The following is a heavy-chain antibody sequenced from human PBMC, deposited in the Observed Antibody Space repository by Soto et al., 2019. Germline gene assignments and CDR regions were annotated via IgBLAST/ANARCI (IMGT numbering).Heavy chain of an antibody. D-gene: IGHD3-3*01. V-gene: IGHV4-34*01. CDR1: GGSFRGYY. CDR2: INHSGST. Sequence: QVQLQQGGAGLLKPSETLSLTCAVYGGSFRGYYWSGIRQPPGKGLEWIGEINHSGSTNYNPSLKSRVTISVDTSKNQFSLKLSSVTAADTAVYYCASIRRYYDFWSGYSAPYYYGMDVWGQGTTVTVSS. J-gene: IGHJ6*02. CDR3: ASIRRYYDFWSGYSAPYYYGMDV.